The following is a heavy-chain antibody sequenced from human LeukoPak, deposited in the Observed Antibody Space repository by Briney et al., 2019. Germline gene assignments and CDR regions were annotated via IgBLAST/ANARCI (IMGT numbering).Heavy chain of an antibody. CDR3: ASGWGTLWFGELLPVDY. D-gene: IGHD3-10*01. Sequence: PSETLSLTCAVSGGSISSSNWWSWVRQPPGKGLEWIGEIYHSGSTNYNPSLKSRVTISVDKSKNQFSLKLSSVTAADMAVYYCASGWGTLWFGELLPVDYWGQGTLVTVSS. J-gene: IGHJ4*02. CDR1: GGSISSSNW. CDR2: IYHSGST. V-gene: IGHV4-4*02.